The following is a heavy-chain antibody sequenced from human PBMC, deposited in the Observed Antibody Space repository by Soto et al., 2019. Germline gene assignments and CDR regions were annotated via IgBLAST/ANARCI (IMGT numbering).Heavy chain of an antibody. Sequence: QVQLVESGGGVVQPGRSLRLSCAASGFSLHTYAMHWVRQAPGKGLEWLAVISYDGSAKYSADSVRGRFTISRDNSKNTLDVQMNSLRLEDTAVYYCARDWDRGGGSYFWYVDLWGRGTLVTVSS. CDR2: ISYDGSAK. J-gene: IGHJ2*01. D-gene: IGHD1-26*01. CDR3: ARDWDRGGGSYFWYVDL. V-gene: IGHV3-30*01. CDR1: GFSLHTYA.